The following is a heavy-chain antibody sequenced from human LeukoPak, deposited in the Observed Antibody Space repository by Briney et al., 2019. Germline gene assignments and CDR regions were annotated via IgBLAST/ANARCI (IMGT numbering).Heavy chain of an antibody. CDR1: GFTFSSYA. Sequence: GGSLRLSCAASGFTFSSYAMSWVRQAPGKGLEWVSAISGSGGSTYYADSVKGRFTISRDNSKNTLYLQMNSLRAEDMAVYYCAKDKIAAAGPYYFDYWGQGTLVTVSS. CDR3: AKDKIAAAGPYYFDY. J-gene: IGHJ4*02. D-gene: IGHD6-13*01. V-gene: IGHV3-23*01. CDR2: ISGSGGST.